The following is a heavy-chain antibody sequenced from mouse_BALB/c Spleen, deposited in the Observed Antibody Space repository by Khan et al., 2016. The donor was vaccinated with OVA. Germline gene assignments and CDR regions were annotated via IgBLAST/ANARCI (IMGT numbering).Heavy chain of an antibody. V-gene: IGHV5-15*02. CDR2: ISSLAYNF. CDR3: ARGGKGGFAY. CDR1: GFTFSDYG. J-gene: IGHJ3*01. Sequence: EVELVESGGGLVQPGGSRKLSCAASGFTFSDYGMAWVRQAPGKGPEWLSFISSLAYNFYYADTVTGRLTISRENAKNTLYLEMSSLRSEDTAMDYCARGGKGGFAYWGQGTLVTVSA.